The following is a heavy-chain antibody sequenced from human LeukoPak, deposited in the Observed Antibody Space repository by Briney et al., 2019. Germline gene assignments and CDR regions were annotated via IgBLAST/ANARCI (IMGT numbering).Heavy chain of an antibody. Sequence: SETLSLTCTVSGGSISSSSYYWGWIRQPPGKGLEWIGSIYYSGSTYYNPSLKSRVTISVDTSKNQFSLKLSSVTAADTAVYYCARQAPVTVVPAATWFDPWGQGTLVTVSS. CDR1: GGSISSSSYY. D-gene: IGHD2-2*01. CDR2: IYYSGST. CDR3: ARQAPVTVVPAATWFDP. J-gene: IGHJ5*02. V-gene: IGHV4-39*01.